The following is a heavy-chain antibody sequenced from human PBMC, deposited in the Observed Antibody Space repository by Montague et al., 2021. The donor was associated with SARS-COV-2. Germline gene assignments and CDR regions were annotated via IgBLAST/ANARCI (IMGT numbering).Heavy chain of an antibody. CDR3: TRDRGIAAADNYYYGMHV. J-gene: IGHJ6*01. CDR2: ISDSGST. Sequence: SETLSLTCTVSGSSIRRYHLPWTRQPTGTELGWMGLISDSGSTIYNPALERRDTISVDTSKNQFFLNLRSMVAADTAIYYCTRDRGIAAADNYYYGMHVWG. V-gene: IGHV4-59*13. CDR1: GSSIRRYH. D-gene: IGHD6-13*01.